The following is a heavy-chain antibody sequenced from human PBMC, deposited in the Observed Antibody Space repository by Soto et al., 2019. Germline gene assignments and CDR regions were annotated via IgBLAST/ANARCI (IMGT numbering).Heavy chain of an antibody. CDR1: GFTFSSYG. V-gene: IGHV3-30*18. CDR3: AKDAHYGGNSQGNDAFDI. CDR2: ISYDGSNK. J-gene: IGHJ3*02. Sequence: QVQLVESGGGVVQPGRSLRLSCAASGFTFSSYGMHWVRQAPGKGLEWVAVISYDGSNKYYADSVKGRFTISRDNSKNTLYLQMNSLRAEDTAVYYCAKDAHYGGNSQGNDAFDIWGQGTMVTVSS. D-gene: IGHD4-17*01.